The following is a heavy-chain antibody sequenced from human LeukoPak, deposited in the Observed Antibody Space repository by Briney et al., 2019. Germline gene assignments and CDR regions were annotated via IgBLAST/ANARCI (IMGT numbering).Heavy chain of an antibody. V-gene: IGHV4-34*01. CDR1: GGSFSGYY. CDR3: ARREYYGSGSYYNMYAFDI. CDR2: INHSGST. D-gene: IGHD3-10*01. Sequence: PSETLSLTCAVYGGSFSGYYWSWIRQPPGKGLEWIGEINHSGSTNYNPSLKSRVTISVDTSKNQFSLKLSSVTAADTDVYYCARREYYGSGSYYNMYAFDIWGQGTMVTVSS. J-gene: IGHJ3*02.